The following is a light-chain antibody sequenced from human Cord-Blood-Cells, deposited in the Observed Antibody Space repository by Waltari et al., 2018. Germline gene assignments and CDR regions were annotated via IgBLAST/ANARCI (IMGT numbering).Light chain of an antibody. CDR2: EDS. Sequence: SYELTQPPSVPVSPGQTARITCSGDALPKNYAYWYQQKSGQAPVLVIYEDSKRPSGIPERFSGSSSGTMATLTISGAQVEDEADYYCYSTDSSGNHYVFGTGTKVTVL. J-gene: IGLJ1*01. V-gene: IGLV3-10*01. CDR1: ALPKNY. CDR3: YSTDSSGNHYV.